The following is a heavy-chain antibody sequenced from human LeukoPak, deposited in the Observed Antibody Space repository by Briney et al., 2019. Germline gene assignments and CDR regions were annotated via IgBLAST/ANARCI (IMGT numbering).Heavy chain of an antibody. CDR2: IKQDASEK. CDR3: ARRGYGSGNYYVVY. CDR1: GFTFNSYW. Sequence: GGSLRLSCAASGFTFNSYWMNWVRQAPGKGLEWVANIKQDASEKYYVASVKGRFTISRDNAKNLLFLQMHSLRAEDTAVYYCARRGYGSGNYYVVYWGQGTLVTVSS. D-gene: IGHD3-10*01. V-gene: IGHV3-7*01. J-gene: IGHJ4*02.